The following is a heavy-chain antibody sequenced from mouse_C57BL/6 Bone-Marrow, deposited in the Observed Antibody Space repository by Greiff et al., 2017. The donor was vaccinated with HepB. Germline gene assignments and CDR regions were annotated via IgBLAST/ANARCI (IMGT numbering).Heavy chain of an antibody. V-gene: IGHV5-4*01. Sequence: EVQLVESGGGLVQPGGSLKLSCAASGFTFSDYYMYWVRQTPEKRLEWVATISDGGSYTYYPDNVKGRFTISRDNAKNNLYLQMSHLKSEDTAMYYCARGGNSNYFAYWGQGTLVTVSA. D-gene: IGHD2-5*01. CDR2: ISDGGSYT. CDR1: GFTFSDYY. CDR3: ARGGNSNYFAY. J-gene: IGHJ3*01.